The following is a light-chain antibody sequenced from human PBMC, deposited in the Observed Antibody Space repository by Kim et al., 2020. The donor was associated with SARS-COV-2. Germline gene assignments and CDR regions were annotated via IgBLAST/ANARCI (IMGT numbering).Light chain of an antibody. Sequence: PGKTARITCSGDALPKQYAYWYQQKPGQAPVLVIYKDSERPSGIPERFSGSSSGTTVTLTISGVQAEDEADYYCQSADSSGTYVVFGGGTQLTVL. CDR1: ALPKQY. CDR2: KDS. CDR3: QSADSSGTYVV. V-gene: IGLV3-25*03. J-gene: IGLJ2*01.